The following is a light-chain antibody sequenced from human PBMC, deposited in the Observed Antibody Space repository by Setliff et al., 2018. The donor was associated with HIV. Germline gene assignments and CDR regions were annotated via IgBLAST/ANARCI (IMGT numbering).Light chain of an antibody. J-gene: IGLJ3*02. CDR3: AAWDDSLNGPL. V-gene: IGLV1-36*01. Sequence: SGAPRPGVSSVCYGISSNMGTNAVNGYQQCPGEGPQLLFHFDDLLPSGVCDRVSGSRSGTSASLAISDLQSEDEAEYYCAAWDDSLNGPLFGGGTKVTVL. CDR2: FDD. CDR1: SSNMGTNA.